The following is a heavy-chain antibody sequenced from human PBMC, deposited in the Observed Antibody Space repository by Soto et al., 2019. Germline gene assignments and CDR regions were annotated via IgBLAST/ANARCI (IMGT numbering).Heavy chain of an antibody. CDR2: IDPSDSYT. J-gene: IGHJ6*02. Sequence: SLKISCKGSGYSFTSYWISWVRQMPGKGLEWMGRIDPSDSYTNYSPSFQGHVSISADKSISTAYLQWSSLKASDTAMYYCARTRRGFRKGYYYGMDVWGQGTTVTVSS. CDR3: ARTRRGFRKGYYYGMDV. V-gene: IGHV5-10-1*01. CDR1: GYSFTSYW.